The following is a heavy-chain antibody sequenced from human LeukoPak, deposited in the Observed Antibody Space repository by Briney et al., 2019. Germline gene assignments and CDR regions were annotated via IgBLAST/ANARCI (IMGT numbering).Heavy chain of an antibody. CDR1: GFTFSSYS. CDR2: ISSSSSYI. V-gene: IGHV3-21*01. D-gene: IGHD2-2*01. Sequence: GSLRLSCAASGFTFSSYSMNWVRQAPGKGLEWVSSISSSSSYIYYADSVKGRFTISRDNAKNSLYLQMNSLRAEDTAVYYCARDIVVPATYGCYYGMDVWGQGTTVTVSS. CDR3: ARDIVVPATYGCYYGMDV. J-gene: IGHJ6*02.